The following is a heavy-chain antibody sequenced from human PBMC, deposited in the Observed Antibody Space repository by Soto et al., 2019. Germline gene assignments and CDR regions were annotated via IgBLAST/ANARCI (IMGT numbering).Heavy chain of an antibody. J-gene: IGHJ6*02. D-gene: IGHD3-3*01. CDR3: ARAQHHGDCWSGRYYYYGMDV. V-gene: IGHV4-59*01. Sequence: SETLSLTCTVSGGSISSYYWSWIRQPPGKGLEWIGYIYYSGSTNYNPSLKSRVTISVDTSKNQFSLKLSSVTAADTAVYYCARAQHHGDCWSGRYYYYGMDVWGQGTTVTVSS. CDR1: GGSISSYY. CDR2: IYYSGST.